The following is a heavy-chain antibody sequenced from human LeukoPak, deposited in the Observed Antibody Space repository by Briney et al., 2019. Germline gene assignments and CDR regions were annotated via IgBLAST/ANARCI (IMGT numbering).Heavy chain of an antibody. CDR3: ARRYSSSWFKPFDL. Sequence: GGSLRLSCAASGFTFSNYGMHWVRQAPGKGLEWVAYIRYDASNDYYADSVKGRFTISRDDSKNTVYLQMNSLRDEETAAYYCARRYSSSWFKPFDLWGQGTMVTVSS. CDR1: GFTFSNYG. J-gene: IGHJ3*01. V-gene: IGHV3-30*02. D-gene: IGHD6-13*01. CDR2: IRYDASND.